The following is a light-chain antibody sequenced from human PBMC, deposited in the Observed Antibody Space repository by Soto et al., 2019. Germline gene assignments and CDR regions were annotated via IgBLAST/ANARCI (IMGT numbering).Light chain of an antibody. J-gene: IGKJ4*01. Sequence: EIVMTQSPATLSLSPGERATLSCRASQSISDSVAWYQQKPGQAPRLLIFRASTRATGFPARFSGSGSGTEFNLTISSLQSEDFAIYYCQQYNNWPRATFGAGTKVDI. CDR1: QSISDS. CDR2: RAS. V-gene: IGKV3-15*01. CDR3: QQYNNWPRAT.